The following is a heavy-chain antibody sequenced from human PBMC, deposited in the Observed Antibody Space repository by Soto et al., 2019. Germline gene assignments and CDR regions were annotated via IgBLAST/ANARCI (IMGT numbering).Heavy chain of an antibody. CDR1: GYTFSTYW. D-gene: IGHD3-10*01. CDR2: IYPGDSDT. V-gene: IGHV5-51*01. Sequence: GESLKISCKGPGYTFSTYWIAWVRQMPGKGLEWMGIIYPGDSDTKYSPAFQGQVTISADKSINTAYLQWTSLEASDTAMYYCARKFAPEFFDSWGQGTLVTVSS. J-gene: IGHJ4*02. CDR3: ARKFAPEFFDS.